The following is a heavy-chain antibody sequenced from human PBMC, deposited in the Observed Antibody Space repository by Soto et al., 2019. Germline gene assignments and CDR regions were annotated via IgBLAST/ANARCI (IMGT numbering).Heavy chain of an antibody. CDR3: AARGVVLPYGIDALDV. V-gene: IGHV3-66*01. Sequence: EVQLMESGGGVVQPGGSLRLSCEVSGFTVSSNYLGWVRQAPGKGLELVSVIYSGGSTLSADSVEGRFTLSRDDRRNMVWLQMTSVKADDTAVYYCAARGVVLPYGIDALDVWGQGTMVTVSS. D-gene: IGHD2-2*01. J-gene: IGHJ3*01. CDR2: IYSGGST. CDR1: GFTVSSNY.